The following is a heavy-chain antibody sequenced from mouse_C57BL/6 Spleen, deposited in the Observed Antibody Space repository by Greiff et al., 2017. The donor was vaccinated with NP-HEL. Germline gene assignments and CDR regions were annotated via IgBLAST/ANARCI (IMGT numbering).Heavy chain of an antibody. CDR1: GYTFTSYW. CDR3: AKTGTDYAMDY. V-gene: IGHV1-61*01. J-gene: IGHJ4*01. Sequence: QLQQPGAELVRPGSSVKLSCKASGYTFTSYWMDWVKQRPGQGLEWIGNIYPSDSETHYNQKFKDKATLTVDKSSSTAYMQLSSLTSEDSAVYYCAKTGTDYAMDYWGQGTSVTVSS. D-gene: IGHD4-1*01. CDR2: IYPSDSET.